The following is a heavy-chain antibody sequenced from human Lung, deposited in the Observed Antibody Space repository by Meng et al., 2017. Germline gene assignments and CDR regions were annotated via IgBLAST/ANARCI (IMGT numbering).Heavy chain of an antibody. V-gene: IGHV6-1*01. CDR2: TYYRSKWYS. J-gene: IGHJ5*01. Sequence: VELQRPGPGLVKTSRTLALTCANSGDKISSNHAAWNWLRQSPSGGVGWLGMTYYRSKWYSDYATSVRSRITINADTSKNQFSLQLNSLTPEDTAVYYCTGVGHKNWFDSWGQGTLVTVSS. CDR3: TGVGHKNWFDS. D-gene: IGHD2-21*01. CDR1: GDKISSNHAA.